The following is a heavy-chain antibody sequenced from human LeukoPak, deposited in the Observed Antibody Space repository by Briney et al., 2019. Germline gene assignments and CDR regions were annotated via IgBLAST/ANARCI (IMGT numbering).Heavy chain of an antibody. J-gene: IGHJ4*02. CDR1: GYPFTNYY. Sequence: ASVKVSCKASGYPFTNYYIHWVRQAPGQGFEWMGIIKPSGGITNYAENFRGRVTMTRDTSTSTVYMELTSLRSEDTAMYFCAREQGYYDSSGYYYFQYWGQGTLVTVSS. V-gene: IGHV1-46*01. D-gene: IGHD3-22*01. CDR3: AREQGYYDSSGYYYFQY. CDR2: IKPSGGIT.